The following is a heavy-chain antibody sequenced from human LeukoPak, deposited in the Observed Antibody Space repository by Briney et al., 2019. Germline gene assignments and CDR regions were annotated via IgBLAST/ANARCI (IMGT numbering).Heavy chain of an antibody. CDR3: AKDGTSYYYIYY. Sequence: GGSLRLSCAASGFTFSDYAMHWVRQAPGKGLDWVALISYDGSDRYYADSVKGRFTISRDNSKNTLYLQMNSLRGDDTAVYYCAKDGTSYYYIYYWGQGTLVTVSS. D-gene: IGHD2/OR15-2a*01. CDR2: ISYDGSDR. J-gene: IGHJ4*02. V-gene: IGHV3-30*18. CDR1: GFTFSDYA.